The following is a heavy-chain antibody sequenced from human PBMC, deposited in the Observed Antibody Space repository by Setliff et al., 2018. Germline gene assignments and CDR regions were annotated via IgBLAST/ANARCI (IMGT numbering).Heavy chain of an antibody. J-gene: IGHJ4*02. CDR2: IDWDDDK. CDR1: GFSLSTAGTR. V-gene: IGHV2-70*03. D-gene: IGHD4-17*01. Sequence: SGPTLVNPTQTLTLTCTFSGFSLSTAGTRASWIRQPPGKALEWLARIDWDDDKFYSTSLKTRLTITKDTSKNQVVLTMTNMDPVDTAVYYCSRDLQGSGDYVVDYWGQGTLVTVSS. CDR3: SRDLQGSGDYVVDY.